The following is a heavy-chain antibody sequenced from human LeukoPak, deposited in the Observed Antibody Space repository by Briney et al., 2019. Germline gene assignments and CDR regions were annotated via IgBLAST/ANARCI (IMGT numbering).Heavy chain of an antibody. J-gene: IGHJ4*02. CDR3: ARGSTTVTS. CDR1: GGSFSSFY. D-gene: IGHD4-17*01. V-gene: IGHV4-59*01. CDR2: IYYNGST. Sequence: SETLSLNCTVSGGSFSSFYWSWIRQPPGKGLEWIGYIYYNGSTNYNPSLKSRVTILIDTSKNQFSLKLSSLTAADTAVYYCARGSTTVTSWGQGTLVTVSS.